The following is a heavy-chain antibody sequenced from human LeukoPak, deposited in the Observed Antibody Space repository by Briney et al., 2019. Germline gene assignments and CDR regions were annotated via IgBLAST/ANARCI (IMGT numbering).Heavy chain of an antibody. Sequence: GGSLRLSCAASGFTFSSYAMSWVRQAPGKGLEWVSAISGSGGSTYYADSVKGRFTISRDNSKNTLYLQMNSLRAEDTAVYYCAKDGPITIVRGVRYYFDYWGQGTLVTVSS. CDR2: ISGSGGST. D-gene: IGHD3-10*01. CDR3: AKDGPITIVRGVRYYFDY. J-gene: IGHJ4*02. V-gene: IGHV3-23*01. CDR1: GFTFSSYA.